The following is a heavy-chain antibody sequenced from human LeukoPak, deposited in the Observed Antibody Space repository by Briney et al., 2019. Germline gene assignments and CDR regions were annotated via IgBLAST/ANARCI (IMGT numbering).Heavy chain of an antibody. CDR1: GFSFSNYG. J-gene: IGHJ5*02. CDR2: ISSIGTYI. CDR3: ARDFRISYGSGSYGNRFDP. Sequence: NPGGSLILSCAASGFSFSNYGMNWVRQAPGKGLEWVSSISSIGTYINYADSLKGRFTISRDNAKNSLYLQMNSLRAEDTAVYYCARDFRISYGSGSYGNRFDPWGQGTLVTVSS. D-gene: IGHD3-10*01. V-gene: IGHV3-21*01.